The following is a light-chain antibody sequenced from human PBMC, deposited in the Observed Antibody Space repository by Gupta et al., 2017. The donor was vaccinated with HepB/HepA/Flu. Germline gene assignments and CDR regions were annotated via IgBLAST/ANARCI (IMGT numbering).Light chain of an antibody. J-gene: IGKJ1*01. Sequence: VFTLSPRTLSLSPGERATLSCRASQSVSSNYLAWYQQKPVQAPRLLIYGASSRATGIPDRFSGSGSGKDFTLISSRREAEDCGVYSGQQVGSSRTFGQGTKVEIK. CDR3: QQVGSSRT. V-gene: IGKV3-20*01. CDR1: QSVSSNY. CDR2: GAS.